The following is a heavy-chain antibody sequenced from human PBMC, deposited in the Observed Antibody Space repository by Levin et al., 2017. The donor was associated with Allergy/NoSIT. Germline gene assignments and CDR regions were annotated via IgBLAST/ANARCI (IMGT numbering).Heavy chain of an antibody. Sequence: GESLKISCAASGFTFSDYYMSWIRQAPGKGLEWVSYISSSGSTIYYADSVKGRFTISRDNAKNSLYLQMNSLRAEDTAVYYCARDSAPLGGTRSWARAQSWYFDLWGRGTLVTVSS. CDR3: ARDSAPLGGTRSWARAQSWYFDL. CDR2: ISSSGSTI. V-gene: IGHV3-11*01. CDR1: GFTFSDYY. D-gene: IGHD1-1*01. J-gene: IGHJ2*01.